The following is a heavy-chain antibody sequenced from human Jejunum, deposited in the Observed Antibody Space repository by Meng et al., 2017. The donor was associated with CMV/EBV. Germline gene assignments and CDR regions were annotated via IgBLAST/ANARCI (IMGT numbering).Heavy chain of an antibody. CDR1: GYTFSSYG. Sequence: QVPLVQSGAGVKRPGGSVNVSCQASGYTFSSYGFTWVRQAPGQGLEWLGWISTYNDNPKYAQKVQGRVTMTADTSTSTAYMELRSLTSDDTAVYYCARDLWPHIVVVTAPSEFWGQGTLVTVSS. CDR2: ISTYNDNP. CDR3: ARDLWPHIVVVTAPSEF. J-gene: IGHJ4*02. D-gene: IGHD2-21*02. V-gene: IGHV1-18*01.